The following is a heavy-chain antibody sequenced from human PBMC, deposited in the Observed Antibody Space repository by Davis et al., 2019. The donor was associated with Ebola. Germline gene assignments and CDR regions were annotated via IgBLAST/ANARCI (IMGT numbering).Heavy chain of an antibody. CDR2: INAGNGNT. V-gene: IGHV1-3*01. D-gene: IGHD6-13*01. J-gene: IGHJ3*02. CDR3: ARDEQQIRPAFDI. CDR1: GYTFTSYA. Sequence: ASVKVSCKASGYTFTSYAMHWVRQAPGQRLEWMGWINAGNGNTKYSQKFQGRVTITRDTSASTAYMELRILRSDDTAVYYCARDEQQIRPAFDIWGQGTEVTVSS.